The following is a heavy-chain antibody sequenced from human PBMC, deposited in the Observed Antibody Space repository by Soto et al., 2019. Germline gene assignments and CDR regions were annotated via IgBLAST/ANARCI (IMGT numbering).Heavy chain of an antibody. Sequence: GESLKISWKGSGYSFAGYWITWVRQKPGKGLEWMGRIDPSDSQTYYSPSFRGHVTISVTKSITTVFLQWSSLRASDTAMYYCARQIYDSDTGPNFQYYFDSWGQGTPVTVSS. CDR2: IDPSDSQT. V-gene: IGHV5-10-1*01. CDR3: ARQIYDSDTGPNFQYYFDS. D-gene: IGHD3-22*01. J-gene: IGHJ4*02. CDR1: GYSFAGYW.